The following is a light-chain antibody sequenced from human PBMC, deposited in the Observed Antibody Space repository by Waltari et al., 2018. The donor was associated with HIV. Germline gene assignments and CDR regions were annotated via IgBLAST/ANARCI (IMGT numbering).Light chain of an antibody. CDR2: TTS. CDR1: QGISSY. CDR3: QQVDTYPYT. V-gene: IGKV1-9*01. J-gene: IGKJ2*01. Sequence: DIQLTQSPSSVSASVGDRVTITCRASQGISSYFAWYQQIPGKAPKLLIYTTSTLQSGVPSRFSASGSGTEFTLTISSLQPEDFATYYCQQVDTYPYTFGQGTKLEIK.